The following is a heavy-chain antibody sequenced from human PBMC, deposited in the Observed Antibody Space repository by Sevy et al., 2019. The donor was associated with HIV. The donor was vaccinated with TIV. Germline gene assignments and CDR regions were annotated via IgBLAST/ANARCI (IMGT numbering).Heavy chain of an antibody. CDR2: ISYDGSNK. CDR3: ARDKRAVVVPAATFDY. D-gene: IGHD2-2*01. V-gene: IGHV3-30-3*01. J-gene: IGHJ4*02. Sequence: GGSLRLSCAASGFTISRYAMHWVRQAPGKGLEWVAVISYDGSNKYYADSVKGRFTISRDNSKNTLYLQMNSLRAEDTAVYYCARDKRAVVVPAATFDYWGQGTLVTVSS. CDR1: GFTISRYA.